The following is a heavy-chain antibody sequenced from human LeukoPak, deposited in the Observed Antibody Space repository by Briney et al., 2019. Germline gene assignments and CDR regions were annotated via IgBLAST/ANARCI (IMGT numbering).Heavy chain of an antibody. J-gene: IGHJ6*03. V-gene: IGHV3-48*03. CDR2: ISSSGSTI. D-gene: IGHD2-15*01. Sequence: GGSLRLSCAASGFTFSSYEMNWVRQAPGKGLEWVSYISSSGSTIYYADSVKGRFTISRDNAKNSLYLQMNSLRAEDTAVYYCARAIGYCSGGNCYFYYYYYMDVWGKGTTVTVSS. CDR1: GFTFSSYE. CDR3: ARAIGYCSGGNCYFYYYYYMDV.